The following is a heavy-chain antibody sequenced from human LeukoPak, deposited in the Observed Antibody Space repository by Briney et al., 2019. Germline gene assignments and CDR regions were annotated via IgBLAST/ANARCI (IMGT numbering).Heavy chain of an antibody. V-gene: IGHV4-34*01. CDR3: ASRALITMVRGVFDY. J-gene: IGHJ4*02. CDR1: GRSFSGYY. Sequence: SETLSLTCAVYGRSFSGYYWSWIRQTPGKGLEWIGEINHSGSTTYNPSLKSRVTISVDTSKNQFSLKLSSVTAADTAVYYCASRALITMVRGVFDYWGQGTLVTVSS. D-gene: IGHD3-10*01. CDR2: INHSGST.